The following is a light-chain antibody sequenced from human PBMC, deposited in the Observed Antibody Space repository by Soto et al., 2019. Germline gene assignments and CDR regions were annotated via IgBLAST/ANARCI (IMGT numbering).Light chain of an antibody. CDR1: QSIDRW. CDR3: QQYNNWPFS. CDR2: DAS. Sequence: DIQMTQSPSTLSASVGDRVTITCRASQSIDRWLAWYQQKPGKAPKVLIYDASSLKSGVPGRFGGSGSGTEFTLTISSVQPDDFATYYCQQYNNWPFSFGPGTRLEIK. J-gene: IGKJ5*01. V-gene: IGKV1-5*01.